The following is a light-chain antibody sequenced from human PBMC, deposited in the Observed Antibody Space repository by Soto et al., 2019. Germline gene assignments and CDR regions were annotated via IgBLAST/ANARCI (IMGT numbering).Light chain of an antibody. Sequence: QSVLTQPPSVSGAPGQRVTISCTGSSSNIRAGYDVHWYQQLPGTAPKLLIFGNNNRPSGVPDRFSTSKSGTSASLAITGLQAEDEADYYCQSYDSSLSGFVVFGGGTKLTVL. CDR2: GNN. V-gene: IGLV1-40*01. CDR3: QSYDSSLSGFVV. J-gene: IGLJ2*01. CDR1: SSNIRAGYD.